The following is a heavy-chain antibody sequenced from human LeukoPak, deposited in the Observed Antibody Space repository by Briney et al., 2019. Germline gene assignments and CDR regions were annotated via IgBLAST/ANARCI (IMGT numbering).Heavy chain of an antibody. V-gene: IGHV1-8*01. J-gene: IGHJ4*02. CDR3: ARVRGHHYGVPSY. Sequence: GASVKVSCKASGYTFTSYDINWVRQATGQGLEWMGWVSPNSGNTGYAQTFQGRVTMTRNTSTSTAYMELSSLRSEDTAVYYCARVRGHHYGVPSYWGQGTLVTVSS. CDR2: VSPNSGNT. D-gene: IGHD4-17*01. CDR1: GYTFTSYD.